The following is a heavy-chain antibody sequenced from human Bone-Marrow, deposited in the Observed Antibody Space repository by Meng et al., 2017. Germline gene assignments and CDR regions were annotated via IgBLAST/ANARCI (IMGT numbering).Heavy chain of an antibody. Sequence: GESLKISCAASGFTFRSYAMSWVRQAPGKGLEWVSLVSGSGGSTYYTDSMKGRFTISRDNSKNPLHLQMSSLRAEDTAVYYCAKAGGSFSIGSYEVDYWGQGTLVTVSS. V-gene: IGHV3-23*01. J-gene: IGHJ4*02. D-gene: IGHD6-19*01. CDR3: AKAGGSFSIGSYEVDY. CDR1: GFTFRSYA. CDR2: VSGSGGST.